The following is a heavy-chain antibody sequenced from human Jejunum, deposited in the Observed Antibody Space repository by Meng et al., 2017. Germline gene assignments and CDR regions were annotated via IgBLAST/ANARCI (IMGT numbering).Heavy chain of an antibody. J-gene: IGHJ4*02. D-gene: IGHD2-15*01. CDR3: ARSAGSDFDY. CDR2: LQQDGSEK. Sequence: GGSLRLSCAGSEFPFSSFWMSWVRQAPGKGLEWVATLQQDGSEKYYVDSVKGRFTISRDNAKNSLYLQMSSLRAEDTAVYYCARSAGSDFDYWGQGGLVTVSS. V-gene: IGHV3-7*01. CDR1: EFPFSSFW.